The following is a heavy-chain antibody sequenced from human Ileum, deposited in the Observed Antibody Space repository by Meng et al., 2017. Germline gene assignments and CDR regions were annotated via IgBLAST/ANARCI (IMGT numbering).Heavy chain of an antibody. CDR3: ARDCSGGGCFDP. Sequence: QVQGAQSGADVKSPGSSGRVSCKASGGAFSSSAIGWLRQAPGRGLEWMGGIIPILNASTYAQNFKGRVTLSADMATTTVYMELSSLTSDDTAVYFCARDCSGGGCFDPWGQGTLVTVSS. V-gene: IGHV1-69*10. CDR1: GGAFSSSA. D-gene: IGHD2-15*01. CDR2: IIPILNAS. J-gene: IGHJ5*02.